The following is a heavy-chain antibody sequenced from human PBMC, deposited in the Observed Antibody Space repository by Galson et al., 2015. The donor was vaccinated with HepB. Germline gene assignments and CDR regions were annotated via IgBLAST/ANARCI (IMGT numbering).Heavy chain of an antibody. J-gene: IGHJ4*02. Sequence: SVKVSCKASGGTFSSYTISWVRQAPGQGLEWMGRIIPILGITNYAQKFQGRVTITADKSTSTAYMELSSLRSEDTAVYYCAREGALRYVVDWGQGTLVTVSS. CDR3: AREGALRYVVD. V-gene: IGHV1-69*04. CDR2: IIPILGIT. D-gene: IGHD3-9*01. CDR1: GGTFSSYT.